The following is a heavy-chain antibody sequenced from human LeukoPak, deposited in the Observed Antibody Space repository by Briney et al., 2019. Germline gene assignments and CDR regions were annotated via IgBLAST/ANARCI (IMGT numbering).Heavy chain of an antibody. CDR2: IIPIFGTA. Sequence: GASVKVSCKASGGTFSSYAISWVRQAPGQGLEWMGGIIPIFGTANYAQKFQGRVTITADKSTSTAYMELSSLRSEDTAVYYCARGRPYCSGGSCYVTWDPWGQGTLVTVSS. D-gene: IGHD2-15*01. CDR1: GGTFSSYA. J-gene: IGHJ5*02. CDR3: ARGRPYCSGGSCYVTWDP. V-gene: IGHV1-69*06.